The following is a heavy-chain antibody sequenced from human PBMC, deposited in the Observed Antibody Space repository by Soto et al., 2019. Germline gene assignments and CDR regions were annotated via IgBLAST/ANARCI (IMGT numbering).Heavy chain of an antibody. J-gene: IGHJ4*02. CDR2: IYYSGST. V-gene: IGHV4-59*01. CDR1: GGSISSYY. Sequence: QVQLQESGPGLVKPSETLSLTCTVSGGSISSYYWSWIRQPPGKGLEWIGYIYYSGSTNYNPSLKSRVTISVDTSKNQFSLKLSSVTAADTAVYYCARDQGLRLRDYFDYWGQGTLVTVSS. D-gene: IGHD5-12*01. CDR3: ARDQGLRLRDYFDY.